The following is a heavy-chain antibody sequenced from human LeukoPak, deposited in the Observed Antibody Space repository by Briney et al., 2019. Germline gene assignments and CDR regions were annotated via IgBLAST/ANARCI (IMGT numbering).Heavy chain of an antibody. Sequence: SSETLSLTCTVSAVSICGASYYCRCTRHPLGTGLELIAYIYYSGSTNYNPSLKSRVTISVDTPKNLFSLKLSSVTAADTAVYYCARSRQAHYYYYMDVWGKGTTVTVSS. CDR2: IYYSGST. CDR3: ARSRQAHYYYYMDV. CDR1: AVSICGASYY. V-gene: IGHV4-61*01. J-gene: IGHJ6*03.